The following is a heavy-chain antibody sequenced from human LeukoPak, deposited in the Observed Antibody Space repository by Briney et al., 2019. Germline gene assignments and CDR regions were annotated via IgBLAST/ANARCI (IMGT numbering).Heavy chain of an antibody. J-gene: IGHJ4*02. D-gene: IGHD6-19*01. V-gene: IGHV1-2*02. CDR1: GYTFTGYC. CDR2: INPKSGGT. CDR3: ARDLGISGWYAPPLGYFHY. Sequence: GASVKVSCKPSGYTFTGYCMHWVRQAPGPGLEWTGWINPKSGGTNYAQKFQARVTMTRHTTISKTYMELSSLRSDDTAVYCCARDLGISGWYAPPLGYFHYWGQGTLVSVSS.